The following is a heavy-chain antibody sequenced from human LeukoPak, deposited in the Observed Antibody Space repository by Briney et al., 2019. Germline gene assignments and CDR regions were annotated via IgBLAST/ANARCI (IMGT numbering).Heavy chain of an antibody. J-gene: IGHJ4*02. CDR2: IIPILGIA. D-gene: IGHD3-16*01. V-gene: IGHV1-69*04. CDR1: GGTFSSYA. CDR3: ARDTGIIYGPYDYVWGSHGPFLY. Sequence: SVKVSCKASGGTFSSYAISWVRQAPGQGLEWMGRIIPILGIANYAQKFQGRVTMTRDTSTSTVYMELSSLRSEDTAVYYCARDTGIIYGPYDYVWGSHGPFLYWGQGTLVTVSS.